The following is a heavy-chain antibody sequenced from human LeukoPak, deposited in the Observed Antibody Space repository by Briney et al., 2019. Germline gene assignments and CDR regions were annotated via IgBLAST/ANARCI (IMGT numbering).Heavy chain of an antibody. V-gene: IGHV3-23*01. J-gene: IGHJ3*02. CDR1: GFTFSTYG. D-gene: IGHD1-26*01. CDR3: AKGGGRPKGDAFDI. Sequence: GGSLRLSCAASGFTFSTYGMTWVRRVPGKGLEWVSTIFPDGGDTYHADSVKGRFSISRDNSKNMLYLQMNSLRAEDTAVYYCAKGGGRPKGDAFDIWGQGTMVTVSS. CDR2: IFPDGGDT.